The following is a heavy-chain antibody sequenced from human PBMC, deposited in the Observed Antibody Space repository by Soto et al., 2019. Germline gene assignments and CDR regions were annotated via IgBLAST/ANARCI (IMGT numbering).Heavy chain of an antibody. CDR3: ARVRIFGVVWHGMDV. D-gene: IGHD3-3*01. V-gene: IGHV4-34*01. CDR2: INHSGIT. J-gene: IGHJ6*02. Sequence: SETLSLTCAVYGGSFSGYYCSWIRQPPWKGLEWIGEINHSGITNYNPSLKSRVTISVDTSKNQFSLKLSSVTAADTAVYYCARVRIFGVVWHGMDVLGQGTTVTVSS. CDR1: GGSFSGYY.